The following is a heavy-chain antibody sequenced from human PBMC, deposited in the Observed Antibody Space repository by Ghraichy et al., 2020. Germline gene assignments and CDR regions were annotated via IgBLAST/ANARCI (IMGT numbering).Heavy chain of an antibody. CDR2: IYWDDDK. CDR1: GFSFSSSQVG. Sequence: SGPTLVKPTQTLTLTCTFSGFSFSSSQVGVGWIRQPPGQALEWLALIYWDDDKFYSPSLRDRLTIFRVTSRNHVVLVMTNMDPVDTATYYCAYRPSVRKSGWTFAHFDYWGQGTVVTVSP. D-gene: IGHD6-19*01. CDR3: AYRPSVRKSGWTFAHFDY. V-gene: IGHV2-5*02. J-gene: IGHJ4*02.